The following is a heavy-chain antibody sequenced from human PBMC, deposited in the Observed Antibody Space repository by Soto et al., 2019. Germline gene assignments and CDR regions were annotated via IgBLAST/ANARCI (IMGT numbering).Heavy chain of an antibody. J-gene: IGHJ6*03. Sequence: QVQLQESGPGLVKPSETLSLTCTVSGGSVSSGAYYWTWIRQHPGKGLEWVGCIYHNGTTSYNPSLKSRVTISLDTSKNQFSLRLSSVTAADTAVYYCARENQYCRRRRLGGCVAAYAYYMDVWGKGTAVTVSS. CDR2: IYHNGTT. D-gene: IGHD2-15*01. V-gene: IGHV4-31*03. CDR1: GGSVSSGAYY. CDR3: ARENQYCRRRRLGGCVAAYAYYMDV.